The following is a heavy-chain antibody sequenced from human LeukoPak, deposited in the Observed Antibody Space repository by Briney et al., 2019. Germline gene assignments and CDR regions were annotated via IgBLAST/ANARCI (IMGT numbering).Heavy chain of an antibody. V-gene: IGHV1-3*01. J-gene: IGHJ6*02. Sequence: ASVKVSCKASGYTFTSHAMHWVRQAPGQRLEWMGWINAGNGNTKYSQKFQGRVTITRDTSASTAYMELSSLRSEDTAVYYCASPWYSSSWSPYYYYGMDVWGQGTTVTVSS. CDR1: GYTFTSHA. CDR2: INAGNGNT. CDR3: ASPWYSSSWSPYYYYGMDV. D-gene: IGHD6-13*01.